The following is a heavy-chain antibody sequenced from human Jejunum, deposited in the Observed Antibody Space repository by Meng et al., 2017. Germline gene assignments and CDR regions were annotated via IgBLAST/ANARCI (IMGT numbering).Heavy chain of an antibody. J-gene: IGHJ2*01. Sequence: LQGSGPELVKPSRTLSVACTVAGDSRRSGNYYWTWIRQHPGKGLEWIGYIYYSGSTYYNPSPQSLVTISIDMSENQFSLKLTSVTAADTAVYYCARVNWTSSYWYFDLWGRGTLVTVSS. CDR1: GDSRRSGNYY. CDR3: ARVNWTSSYWYFDL. D-gene: IGHD1-1*01. V-gene: IGHV4-31*01. CDR2: IYYSGST.